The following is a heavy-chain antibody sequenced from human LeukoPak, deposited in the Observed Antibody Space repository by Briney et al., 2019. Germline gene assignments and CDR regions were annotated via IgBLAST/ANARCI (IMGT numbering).Heavy chain of an antibody. CDR2: IYTSGST. V-gene: IGHV4-61*02. D-gene: IGHD2-15*01. CDR3: AREGRYGGTQWSDP. J-gene: IGHJ5*02. CDR1: GGSISSGSYY. Sequence: SQTLSLTCTVSGGSISSGSYYWSWIRQPAGKGLEWIGRIYTSGSTNYNPSLKSQVTIAVDTSKNQFSLKLSSVTAADTAVYYCAREGRYGGTQWSDPWGQGTLVTVSS.